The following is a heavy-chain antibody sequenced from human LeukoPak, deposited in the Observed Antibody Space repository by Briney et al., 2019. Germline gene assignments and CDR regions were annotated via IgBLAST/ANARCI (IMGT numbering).Heavy chain of an antibody. V-gene: IGHV5-51*01. CDR2: IYPGDSDT. D-gene: IGHD3-22*01. Sequence: GESLKISCQGSGYSFTSYWIAWVRQLPGKGLEWMGIIYPGDSDTRYSPSFQGQVTISADKSISTAYLQWSSLKASDTAMYYCARRNYYDSSGYYLRNGMDVWGQGTTVTVSS. CDR1: GYSFTSYW. J-gene: IGHJ6*02. CDR3: ARRNYYDSSGYYLRNGMDV.